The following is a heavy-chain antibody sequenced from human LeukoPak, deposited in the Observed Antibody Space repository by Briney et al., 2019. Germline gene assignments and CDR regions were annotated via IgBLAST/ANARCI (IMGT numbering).Heavy chain of an antibody. CDR2: IKHDGSEK. J-gene: IGHJ6*02. CDR3: ARAVPDFWSGYYRYYYGMDV. V-gene: IGHV3-7*01. CDR1: GFTFSSYW. D-gene: IGHD3-3*01. Sequence: GGSLRLSCAASGFTFSSYWMSWVRKARGKGLEWVANIKHDGSEKYYVDSVKGRFTISRDNANISLYLQMNSLRADDTAVYYCARAVPDFWSGYYRYYYGMDVWGQGTTVSVSS.